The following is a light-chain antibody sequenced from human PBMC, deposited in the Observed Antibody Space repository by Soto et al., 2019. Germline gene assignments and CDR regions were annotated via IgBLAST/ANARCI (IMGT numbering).Light chain of an antibody. Sequence: EIVMAQSPATLSVSTGERATLSCRPSQSVSSSYLAWYQQKPGQAPRLLIYGASSRATGIPDRFSGSGSGTDFTLTISRLEPEHFAVYYCQQYGSSPRTFGPGTKVDIK. CDR3: QQYGSSPRT. CDR2: GAS. J-gene: IGKJ3*01. V-gene: IGKV3-20*01. CDR1: QSVSSSY.